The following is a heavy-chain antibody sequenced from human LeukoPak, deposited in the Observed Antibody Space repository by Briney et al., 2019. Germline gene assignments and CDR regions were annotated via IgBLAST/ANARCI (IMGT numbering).Heavy chain of an antibody. D-gene: IGHD3-10*01. CDR1: GFTFSLYS. J-gene: IGHJ4*02. Sequence: GGSLRLSCAASGFTFSLYSMNWVRQAPGKGLEWVSAISGSGGSTYYADSVKGRFTISRDNSKNTLYLQMNSLRAEDTAVYYCAKDSGGFGELLAYLHFDYWGQGTLVTVSS. CDR3: AKDSGGFGELLAYLHFDY. CDR2: ISGSGGST. V-gene: IGHV3-23*01.